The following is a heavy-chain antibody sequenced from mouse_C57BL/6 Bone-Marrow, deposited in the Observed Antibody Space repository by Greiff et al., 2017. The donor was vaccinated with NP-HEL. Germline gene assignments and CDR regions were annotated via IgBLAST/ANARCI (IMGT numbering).Heavy chain of an antibody. CDR2: IRNKANGYTT. Sequence: DVHLVESGGGLVQPGGSLSLSCAASGFTFTDYYMSWVRQPPGKALEWLGFIRNKANGYTTEYSASVKGRFTISRDNSQSILYLQMNALRAEDSATYYCARSPSSTPSFDYWGQGTTLTVSS. J-gene: IGHJ2*01. D-gene: IGHD1-1*01. CDR3: ARSPSSTPSFDY. V-gene: IGHV7-3*01. CDR1: GFTFTDYY.